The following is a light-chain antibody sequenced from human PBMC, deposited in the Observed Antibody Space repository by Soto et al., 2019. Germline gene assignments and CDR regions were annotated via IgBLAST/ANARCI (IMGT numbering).Light chain of an antibody. V-gene: IGKV1-12*01. CDR2: TAS. J-gene: IGKJ5*01. CDR3: QQASAFPIT. CDR1: QGISNW. Sequence: DIQMTQSPSFVSASVGDRVTVTCRASQGISNWLAWYQQKPGKAPKLLSYTASTLGSGVPSRFSGSGSGTDFTLTISSLQPEDFATYYCQQASAFPITFGQGTRLEIK.